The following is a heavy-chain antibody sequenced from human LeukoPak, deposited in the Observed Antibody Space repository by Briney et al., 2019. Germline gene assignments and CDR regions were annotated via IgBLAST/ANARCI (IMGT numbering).Heavy chain of an antibody. D-gene: IGHD1-26*01. CDR2: ISGSGGGT. CDR3: AKDLGRYRNNYFDY. CDR1: GCTFSSYA. J-gene: IGHJ4*02. Sequence: CGSLRLSCAASGCTFSSYAMRWVRQAPEKGLDWVSTISGSGGGTYYADSVKGRLTISRDDSKISLYLQMNSLRAEDMVVYYCAKDLGRYRNNYFDYWGQGTLVSVSS. V-gene: IGHV3-23*01.